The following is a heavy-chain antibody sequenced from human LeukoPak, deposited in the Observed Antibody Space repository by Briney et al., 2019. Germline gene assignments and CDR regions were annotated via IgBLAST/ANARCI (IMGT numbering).Heavy chain of an antibody. J-gene: IGHJ5*02. CDR2: ISSSSSYI. CDR3: ARGPYNWNSGVFAYRNWFDP. Sequence: GGSLRLSCAASGFTFSSYSMNWVRQAPGKGLEWVSSISSSSSYIYYADSVKGRFTISRDNAKNSLYLQMNSLRAEDTAVYYCARGPYNWNSGVFAYRNWFDPWGQGTLVTVSS. CDR1: GFTFSSYS. V-gene: IGHV3-21*01. D-gene: IGHD1-1*01.